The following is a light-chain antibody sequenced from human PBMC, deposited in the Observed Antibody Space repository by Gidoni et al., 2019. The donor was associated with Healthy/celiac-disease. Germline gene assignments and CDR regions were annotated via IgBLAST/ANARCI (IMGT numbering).Light chain of an antibody. CDR3: MQALQTPT. Sequence: DIVMTQSPLSLPVTPGEPASISCRSRQNHLHSNGYNYLYWYLQKPGQSQQLLIFLGSNRASGVPDRFSGSGSGTDFTLKISRVEAEDVGVYYCMQALQTPTFGGGTKVEIK. CDR1: QNHLHSNGYNY. J-gene: IGKJ4*01. V-gene: IGKV2-28*01. CDR2: LGS.